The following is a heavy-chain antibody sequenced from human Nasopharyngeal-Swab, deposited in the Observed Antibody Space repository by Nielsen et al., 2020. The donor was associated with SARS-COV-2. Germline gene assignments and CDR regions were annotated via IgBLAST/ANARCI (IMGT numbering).Heavy chain of an antibody. J-gene: IGHJ4*02. D-gene: IGHD2-15*01. Sequence: LSLTCAASGFTFSDSAIHWVRQASGEGLEWFARIRSKGTNYATAYSASVKGRFIIFRDDPTNTAYLQMNSLKTEDTAMYYCTRCGGGCYSGRDYWGQGTLVTVSS. CDR1: GFTFSDSA. CDR2: IRSKGTNYAT. V-gene: IGHV3-73*01. CDR3: TRCGGGCYSGRDY.